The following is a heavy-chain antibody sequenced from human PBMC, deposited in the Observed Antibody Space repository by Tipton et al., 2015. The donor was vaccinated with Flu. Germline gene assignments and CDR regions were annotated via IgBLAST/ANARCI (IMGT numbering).Heavy chain of an antibody. D-gene: IGHD2-8*01. Sequence: TLSLTCTVSGASFRDFYWSWIRQTPGKGLEWIGYIFYNGITNYNPSLKGRVTISVDRSKNHYSLNLTSVTAADTAVYYCARCTSVHYYGMDVWGQGTTVSVSS. J-gene: IGHJ6*02. CDR1: GASFRDFY. CDR2: IFYNGIT. CDR3: ARCTSVHYYGMDV. V-gene: IGHV4-59*01.